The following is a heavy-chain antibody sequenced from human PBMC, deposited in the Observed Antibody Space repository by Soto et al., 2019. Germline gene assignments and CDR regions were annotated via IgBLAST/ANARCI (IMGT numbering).Heavy chain of an antibody. V-gene: IGHV4-59*02. CDR1: GGSVNNNF. CDR2: IYSSGGT. D-gene: IGHD5-12*01. Sequence: QVQLQESGPGLVKSSETLSLTCTVSGGSVNNNFWSWIRQPPGKGLEWLAYIYSSGGTTYNPSPKRRVTISIDTAKNQFSLKVNSVTAAATAVYFCARGGGLRGSYWFDPWGQGALVTVSS. CDR3: ARGGGLRGSYWFDP. J-gene: IGHJ5*02.